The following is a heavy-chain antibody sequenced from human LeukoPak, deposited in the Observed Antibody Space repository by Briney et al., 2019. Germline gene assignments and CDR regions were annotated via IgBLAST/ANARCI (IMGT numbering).Heavy chain of an antibody. CDR3: ARLTPYCSGGSCYYWFDP. CDR1: GYTFTSYD. Sequence: ASVKVSCKASGYTFTSYDINWVRQATGQGLEWMGWMNPNSGNTGYAQKFQGRVTTTRNTSISTAYMELSSLRSEDTAVYYCARLTPYCSGGSCYYWFDPWGQGTLVTVSS. CDR2: MNPNSGNT. V-gene: IGHV1-8*01. J-gene: IGHJ5*02. D-gene: IGHD2-15*01.